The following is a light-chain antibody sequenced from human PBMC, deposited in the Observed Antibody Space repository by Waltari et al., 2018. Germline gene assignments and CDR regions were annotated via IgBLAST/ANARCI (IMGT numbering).Light chain of an antibody. CDR3: QQYNRWPPIT. V-gene: IGKV3-15*01. CDR1: QSIADN. Sequence: VMTQSPATLSVSPGERATLSCRASQSIADNLAWYQQRRGQAPRLLIYGASTRATGVPARFTGRGSGTDFTLTINSLQSEDSAVYYCQQYNRWPPITFGLGTRLEI. CDR2: GAS. J-gene: IGKJ5*01.